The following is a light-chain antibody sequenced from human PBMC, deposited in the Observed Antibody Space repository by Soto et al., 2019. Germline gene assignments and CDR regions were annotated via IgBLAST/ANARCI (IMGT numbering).Light chain of an antibody. CDR1: SSDVGGYNY. V-gene: IGLV2-8*01. J-gene: IGLJ3*02. CDR3: SSYAGSNNLV. CDR2: EVS. Sequence: QSALTQPPSASGSPGQSVNISCTGTSSDVGGYNYVSWYQQHPGKAPKLMIYEVSKRPSGVPDRFAGSKSGNTASLNVSGLQAEDEADYYCSSYAGSNNLVFGGGTKLTVL.